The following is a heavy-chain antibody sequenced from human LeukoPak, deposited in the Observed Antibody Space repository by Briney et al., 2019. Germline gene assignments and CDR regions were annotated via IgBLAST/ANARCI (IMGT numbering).Heavy chain of an antibody. V-gene: IGHV3-20*01. CDR2: INWSGGST. CDR3: ARVRSGYDSSVYSSAYYFDF. CDR1: GFTFDDYG. J-gene: IGHJ4*02. D-gene: IGHD3-22*01. Sequence: PGGSLRLSCAPSGFTFDDYGMSWVRQAPGKGLEWVSDINWSGGSTRYADSVKGRFTISRDNAENSLYLQMHSLRAEDTGLYPCARVRSGYDSSVYSSAYYFDFWGQGTLVTVSS.